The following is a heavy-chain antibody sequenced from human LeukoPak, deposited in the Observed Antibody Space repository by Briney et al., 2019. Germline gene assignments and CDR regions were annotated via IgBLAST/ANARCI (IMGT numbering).Heavy chain of an antibody. V-gene: IGHV3-7*01. CDR3: AKDYSFSNFN. CDR1: GFMFPNHW. J-gene: IGHJ4*02. Sequence: PGGSLRLSCAASGFMFPNHWMTWVRQAPGKGLEWVANINERGSETYYADYVKGRFTISRDNTKKSLFLQLNSLSVEDTAMYYCAKDYSFSNFNWGQGTLVTFSS. CDR2: INERGSET. D-gene: IGHD2-15*01.